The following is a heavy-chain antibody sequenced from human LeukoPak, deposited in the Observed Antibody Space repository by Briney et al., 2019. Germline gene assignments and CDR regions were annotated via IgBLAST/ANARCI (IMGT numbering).Heavy chain of an antibody. CDR2: IHWDGSST. V-gene: IGHV3-43D*04. CDR3: GKTGSSWAHLDY. CDR1: GLTFDDYA. Sequence: GGSLRLSCAVSGLTFDDYAMHWVRQAPGEGLEWVSLIHWDGSSTYYADSVKGRLTISRDNSKNSLYLQMNSLGAEETALYYCGKTGSSWAHLDYWGQGTLVSVSS. D-gene: IGHD6-13*01. J-gene: IGHJ4*02.